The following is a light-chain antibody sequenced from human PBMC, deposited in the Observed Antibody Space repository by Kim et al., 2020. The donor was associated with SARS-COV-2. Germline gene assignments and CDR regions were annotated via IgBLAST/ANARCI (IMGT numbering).Light chain of an antibody. Sequence: DIVMTQSPDSLAVSLGETATINCKSSQSLFYSTNNKNYLAWFQQRPGQPPKLLIYWASFRESGVPDRFSGSASGTDFTLTISSLQAEDVAVYYCQQYFSPPLTFGGGTKLEI. V-gene: IGKV4-1*01. J-gene: IGKJ4*01. CDR3: QQYFSPPLT. CDR1: QSLFYSTNNKNY. CDR2: WAS.